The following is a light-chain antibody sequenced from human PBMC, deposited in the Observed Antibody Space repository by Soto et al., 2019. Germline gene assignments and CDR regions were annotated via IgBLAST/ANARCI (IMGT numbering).Light chain of an antibody. CDR1: STDVGAYNY. CDR2: DVT. CDR3: SAYRGTSTPV. J-gene: IGLJ2*01. V-gene: IGLV2-14*01. Sequence: QSALTQPASLSGSPGQSITISCTGTSTDVGAYNYVSWYQQHPGKAPKLVIFDVTNRPSEVSDRFSGSKSGNTASLTISGLQFEDEADYYCSAYRGTSTPVFGGGTKVTVL.